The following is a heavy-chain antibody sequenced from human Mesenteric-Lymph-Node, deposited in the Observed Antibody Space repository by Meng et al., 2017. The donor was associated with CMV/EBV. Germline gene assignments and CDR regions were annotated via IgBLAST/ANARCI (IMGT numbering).Heavy chain of an antibody. CDR3: ARSDVGWVEYSSSYYFDY. V-gene: IGHV1-3*02. J-gene: IGHJ4*02. Sequence: ASVKVSCKASGYTFTSCALHWVRQAPGQRLECMGWSNAGNGYTKYSQEFPGRVTITRDTSASTAYMELSSLRSEDMAVYYCARSDVGWVEYSSSYYFDYWGQGTLVTVSS. D-gene: IGHD6-6*01. CDR1: GYTFTSCA. CDR2: SNAGNGYT.